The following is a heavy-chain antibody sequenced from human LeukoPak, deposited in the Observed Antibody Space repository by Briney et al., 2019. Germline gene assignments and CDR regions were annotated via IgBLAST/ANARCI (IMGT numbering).Heavy chain of an antibody. CDR3: AKGSYYDSSGSFYFDY. CDR2: IKLDGSEK. J-gene: IGHJ4*02. Sequence: PGGSLRLSCVASGFSFGKYWMSWVRQAPGKGLEWVANIKLDGSEKNYVDSVKGRFTISRDNSKNTLYVQVNSLGTEDTAAYYCAKGSYYDSSGSFYFDYWGQGTLVIVSS. CDR1: GFSFGKYW. D-gene: IGHD3-22*01. V-gene: IGHV3-7*03.